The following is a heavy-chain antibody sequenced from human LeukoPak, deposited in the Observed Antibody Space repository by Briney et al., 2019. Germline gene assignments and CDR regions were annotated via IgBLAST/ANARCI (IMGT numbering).Heavy chain of an antibody. CDR1: GYTFTSYG. J-gene: IGHJ2*01. Sequence: ASVKVSCKASGYTFTSYGISWVRQAPGQGLEWMGWISAYNGNTNYAQKLQGRVTMTTDTSTSTAYMELRSLRSDDTAVYYCARGPHPEQQQRYLEWLVPNGGWYFDLWGRGTLVTVSS. CDR2: ISAYNGNT. CDR3: ARGPHPEQQQRYLEWLVPNGGWYFDL. D-gene: IGHD6-19*01. V-gene: IGHV1-18*01.